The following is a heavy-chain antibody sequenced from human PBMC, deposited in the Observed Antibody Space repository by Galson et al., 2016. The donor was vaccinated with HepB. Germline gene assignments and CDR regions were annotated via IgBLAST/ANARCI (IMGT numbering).Heavy chain of an antibody. CDR3: ARDRDAALDY. CDR2: IVVGSGDT. CDR1: GFTSSSTV. V-gene: IGHV1-58*02. Sequence: SVKVSCKAPGFTSSSTVMHWVRQARGQSLEWVGWIVVGSGDTNYAPKFQERVSITRDMSTTTAYMELSSLRFDDTAMYYCARDRDAALDYWGQGALVTVSS. J-gene: IGHJ4*02. D-gene: IGHD6-13*01.